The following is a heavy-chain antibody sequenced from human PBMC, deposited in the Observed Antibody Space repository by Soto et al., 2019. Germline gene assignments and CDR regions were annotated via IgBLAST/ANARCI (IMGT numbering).Heavy chain of an antibody. CDR1: GFPFSNYW. CDR3: ARAGWYRFDY. J-gene: IGHJ4*02. V-gene: IGHV3-74*01. Sequence: GGSLRLSCAASGFPFSNYWVHWVRQAPGKGLMWVSRINSDGTTINYADSVEGRFTISRDNAKNTLFLQMNSLRVEDTAVYYCARAGWYRFDYWGQGTLVTVSS. CDR2: INSDGTTI. D-gene: IGHD6-19*01.